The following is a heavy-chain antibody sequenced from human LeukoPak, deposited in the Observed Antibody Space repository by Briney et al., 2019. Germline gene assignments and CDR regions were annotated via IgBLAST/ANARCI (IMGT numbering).Heavy chain of an antibody. J-gene: IGHJ3*02. Sequence: PSETLSLTWTVAGVSISDNYRSWVRQPPGKGLEWGAYIYYSGSTNYNPSLKSRVTISKDTSKNQFSLQVTSVTAADTAVYYCARDWRIEVAVRAFDIWGQGTMVTVSS. CDR3: ARDWRIEVAVRAFDI. D-gene: IGHD6-19*01. V-gene: IGHV4-59*01. CDR1: GVSISDNY. CDR2: IYYSGST.